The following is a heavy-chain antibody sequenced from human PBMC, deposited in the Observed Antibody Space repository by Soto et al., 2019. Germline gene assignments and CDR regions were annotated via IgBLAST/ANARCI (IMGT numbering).Heavy chain of an antibody. V-gene: IGHV3-21*06. CDR2: ISSTTNYI. CDR1: GFTFTRYS. J-gene: IGHJ4*02. Sequence: PGVSLRLSCAASGFTFTRYSMNWVRQAPGKGLEWVSSISSTTNYIYYGDSMKGRFTISRDNAKNSLYLEMNSLRAEDTAVYYCARESEDLTSNFDYWGKGTLVTVSS. CDR3: ARESEDLTSNFDY.